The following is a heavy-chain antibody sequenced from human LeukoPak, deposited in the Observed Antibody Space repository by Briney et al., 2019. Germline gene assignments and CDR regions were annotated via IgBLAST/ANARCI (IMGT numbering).Heavy chain of an antibody. CDR2: IKEDGNEK. CDR1: GFNFNNFF. V-gene: IGHV3-7*01. CDR3: ARDYPPGDY. Sequence: GGSLRLSCTASGFNFNNFFMTWVRQAPGKGLEWVANIKEDGNEKYYVDSVKGRFTISRDNANNSLYLQMNSLGTEDTAVYFCARDYPPGDYWGPGTLVTVSS. J-gene: IGHJ4*02. D-gene: IGHD3-16*02.